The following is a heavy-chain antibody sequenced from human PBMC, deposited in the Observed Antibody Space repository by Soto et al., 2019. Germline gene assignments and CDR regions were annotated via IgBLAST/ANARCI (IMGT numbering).Heavy chain of an antibody. V-gene: IGHV3-23*01. Sequence: QPXGSLRRPCSASGFTFSSYAMSWIRQAPGKGLEWVSAISGSGGSTYYADSVKGRFTISRDNSKNTLYLQMNSLRAEDTAVYYCEKEGFTIFGVVINYNWFDPWGQGTLVTVYS. D-gene: IGHD3-3*01. CDR3: EKEGFTIFGVVINYNWFDP. CDR1: GFTFSSYA. J-gene: IGHJ5*02. CDR2: ISGSGGST.